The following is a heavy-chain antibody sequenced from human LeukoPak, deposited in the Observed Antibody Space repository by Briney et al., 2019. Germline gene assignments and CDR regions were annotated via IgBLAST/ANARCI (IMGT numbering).Heavy chain of an antibody. V-gene: IGHV4-34*01. CDR1: GGSFSSYY. CDR3: ARWYYDSVDY. D-gene: IGHD3-22*01. Sequence: SETLSLTCAVYGGSFSSYYWSWIRQPPGKGLEWIGEINHSGSTNYNPSLKSRVTISVDTSKNQFSLKLSSVTAADTAVYYCARWYYDSVDYWGQGTLVTVSS. CDR2: INHSGST. J-gene: IGHJ4*02.